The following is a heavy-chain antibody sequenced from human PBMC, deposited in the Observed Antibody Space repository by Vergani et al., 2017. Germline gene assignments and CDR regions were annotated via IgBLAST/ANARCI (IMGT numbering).Heavy chain of an antibody. CDR1: GHSISSYY. J-gene: IGHJ3*01. Sequence: QVQLQESGPGLVKPSETLSLTRTVSGHSISSYYWSWIRQPPGKGLEWIGYIYYSGSTNYNPSLKSRVTISVDTSKNQFSLKLSSVTAADTAVYYCARPVGPSAIADGYHVWGQGTMVTVS. CDR2: IYYSGST. D-gene: IGHD3-10*01. V-gene: IGHV4-59*01. CDR3: ARPVGPSAIADGYHV.